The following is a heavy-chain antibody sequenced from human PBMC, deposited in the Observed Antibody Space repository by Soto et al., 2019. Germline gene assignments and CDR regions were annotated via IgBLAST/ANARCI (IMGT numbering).Heavy chain of an antibody. Sequence: QITLKESGPTLVNPTQTLTLTCTFSGFSLSTSGVGVGWIRQPPGKALEWLALIYWNDDKRYSPSLKSRLTITKDTSKNQVVLTMTNMDPVDTATYYCAHRPVWDTTMVLDYWGQGTLVTVSS. CDR2: IYWNDDK. V-gene: IGHV2-5*01. CDR3: AHRPVWDTTMVLDY. CDR1: GFSLSTSGVG. J-gene: IGHJ4*02. D-gene: IGHD5-18*01.